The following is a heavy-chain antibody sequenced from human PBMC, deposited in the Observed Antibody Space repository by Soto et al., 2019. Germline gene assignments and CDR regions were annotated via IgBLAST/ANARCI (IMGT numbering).Heavy chain of an antibody. D-gene: IGHD3-10*01. V-gene: IGHV1-69*19. CDR2: ISPMFGAA. Sequence: QVQLVQSGAEMEKPGSSVKVSCQSSGGTFNTYAMNWVRQAPGQGPEWMGDISPMFGAANYAPKFQGRVTHTADESTGTSYMQLSSLTSEDAALYFCAREVQVHTPAFVYWGQGTLVTVSS. CDR1: GGTFNTYA. J-gene: IGHJ4*02. CDR3: AREVQVHTPAFVY.